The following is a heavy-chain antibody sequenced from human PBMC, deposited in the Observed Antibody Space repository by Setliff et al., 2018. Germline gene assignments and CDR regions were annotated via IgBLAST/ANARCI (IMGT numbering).Heavy chain of an antibody. CDR2: IWSDGSET. J-gene: IGHJ4*02. CDR3: VNSYRGYDDYPDY. Sequence: PGGSLRLSCATSGFTFSTHAMHWARQAPGKGLDWVAMIWSDGSETYYGGSVKGRFTISRDNAKNSLYLQMNSLRVEDTAVYYCVNSYRGYDDYPDYWGQGTLVTVSS. CDR1: GFTFSTHA. V-gene: IGHV3-33*03. D-gene: IGHD3-16*02.